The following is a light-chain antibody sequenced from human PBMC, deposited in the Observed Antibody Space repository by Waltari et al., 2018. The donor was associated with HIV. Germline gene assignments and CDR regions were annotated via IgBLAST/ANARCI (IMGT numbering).Light chain of an antibody. CDR1: QSISNY. V-gene: IGKV1-39*01. Sequence: DIQMTQSPSSLSASVGDRITITCRASQSISNYLNWYQQKPGKAPKLLIYAASNLQSGVPSRFSGSGSGTDFTLTISSLQPEDFATYYCQQSYSTPYTFGQGTKPEIK. CDR2: AAS. J-gene: IGKJ2*01. CDR3: QQSYSTPYT.